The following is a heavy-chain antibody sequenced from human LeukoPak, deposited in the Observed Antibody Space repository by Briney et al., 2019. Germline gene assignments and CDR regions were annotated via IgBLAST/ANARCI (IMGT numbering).Heavy chain of an antibody. Sequence: GGSLRLSCAASGFTFTSYSMNWVRQAPGKGLEWASTISGGGGSTYYADSVKGRFTISRDNSKNTLYLQVNSPRAEDTAVYYCAKGGKWDVTPFDYWGQGTLVTVSS. CDR1: GFTFTSYS. CDR3: AKGGKWDVTPFDY. J-gene: IGHJ4*02. D-gene: IGHD1-26*01. CDR2: ISGGGGST. V-gene: IGHV3-23*01.